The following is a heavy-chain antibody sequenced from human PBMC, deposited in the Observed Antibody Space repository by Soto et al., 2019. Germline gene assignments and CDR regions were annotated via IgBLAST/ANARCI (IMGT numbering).Heavy chain of an antibody. CDR3: ARQDDSPSTHEIPFDY. CDR1: GYSFTSYW. Sequence: PGESLKISCKGSGYSFTSYWIGWVRQMPGKGLEWMGIIYPGDSDTRYSPSFQGQVTISADKSISTAYLQWSSLKASDTAMYYCARQDDSPSTHEIPFDYWGQGTLVTVSS. D-gene: IGHD1-1*01. V-gene: IGHV5-51*01. J-gene: IGHJ4*02. CDR2: IYPGDSDT.